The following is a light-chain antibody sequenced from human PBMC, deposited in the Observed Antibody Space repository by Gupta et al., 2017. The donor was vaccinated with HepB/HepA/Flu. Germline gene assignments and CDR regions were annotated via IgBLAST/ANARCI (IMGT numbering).Light chain of an antibody. CDR2: KIS. CDR1: QSLVHSDGNTY. J-gene: IGKJ2*01. CDR3: TQDKPFRI. Sequence: DIMMTQTPLSSPVTLGQPASISCRSSQSLVHSDGNTYLSWLQQRPGQPPRLLIYKISNRLFGVPDRFSGSGAGTDFTLKSSRGEDEDVGIYYGTQDKPFRIFGQGTKLEIK. V-gene: IGKV2-24*01.